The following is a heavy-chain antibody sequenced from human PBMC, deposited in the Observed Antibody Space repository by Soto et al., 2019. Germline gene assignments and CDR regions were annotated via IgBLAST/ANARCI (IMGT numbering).Heavy chain of an antibody. CDR1: GGSFSGYY. Sequence: SETLSLTCAVYGGSFSGYYWNWIRQPPGKGLEWIGEINHSGSTNYNPSLKSRVTISVDTSKNQFSLKLSSVTAADTAVYYCARGIAVPGIDYWGQGTLVTVSS. V-gene: IGHV4-34*01. J-gene: IGHJ4*02. CDR2: INHSGST. D-gene: IGHD6-19*01. CDR3: ARGIAVPGIDY.